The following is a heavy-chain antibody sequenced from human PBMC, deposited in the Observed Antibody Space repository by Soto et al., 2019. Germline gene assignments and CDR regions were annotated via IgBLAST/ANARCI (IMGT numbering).Heavy chain of an antibody. CDR1: GVTLSNVW. D-gene: IGHD5-18*01. V-gene: IGHV3-15*07. Sequence: GGSLRLSCAVSGVTLSNVWMNWVRQAPGKGLEWVGRIKSKTDGGTVEYAAPVKDRFTISRDDSENTLYLQMNSLKSEDTAVYYCSHGYYQYFESWGQGT. J-gene: IGHJ4*02. CDR3: SHGYYQYFES. CDR2: IKSKTDGGTV.